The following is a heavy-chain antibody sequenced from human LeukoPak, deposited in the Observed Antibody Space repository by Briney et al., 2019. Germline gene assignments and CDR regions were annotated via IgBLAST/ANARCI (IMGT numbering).Heavy chain of an antibody. CDR3: VRGATAHDAFDI. CDR2: IYSGGTT. V-gene: IGHV4-39*01. CDR1: SGSIINSNYY. J-gene: IGHJ3*02. D-gene: IGHD6-13*01. Sequence: SETLSLTCSVSSGSIINSNYYWGWIRQPPGKGLECIGTIYSGGTTFYTPSLQSRVSISVDTSKRQFSLRLSSMTAADTAMYFCVRGATAHDAFDIWGQGTMVTVSS.